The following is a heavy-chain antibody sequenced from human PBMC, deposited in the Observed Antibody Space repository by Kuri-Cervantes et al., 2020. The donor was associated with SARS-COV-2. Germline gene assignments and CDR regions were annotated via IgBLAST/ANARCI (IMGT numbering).Heavy chain of an antibody. V-gene: IGHV3-21*01. J-gene: IGHJ4*02. CDR3: ARGITMIVVVTPFDY. CDR1: EFTFRNYA. D-gene: IGHD3-22*01. Sequence: GGSLRLSCAASEFTFRNYAMNWVRQAPGKGLEWVSSISSSSSYIYYADSVKGRFTISRDNAKNSLYLQMNSLRAEDTAVYYCARGITMIVVVTPFDYWGQGTLVTVSS. CDR2: ISSSSSYI.